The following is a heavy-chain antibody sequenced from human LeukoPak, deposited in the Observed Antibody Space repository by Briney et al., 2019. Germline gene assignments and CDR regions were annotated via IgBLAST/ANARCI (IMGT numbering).Heavy chain of an antibody. D-gene: IGHD3-22*01. V-gene: IGHV1-18*01. CDR3: ARAANYYDSRGLHRIDY. J-gene: IGHJ4*02. CDR1: GYTFISYG. Sequence: ASVKVSCKASGYTFISYGITWVRQAPGQGLEWMGWISAYNGNTNYEQKLQGRVTMTTDTSTNTAYMELRSLRSDDTAVYYCARAANYYDSRGLHRIDYWGQGSLVTVSS. CDR2: ISAYNGNT.